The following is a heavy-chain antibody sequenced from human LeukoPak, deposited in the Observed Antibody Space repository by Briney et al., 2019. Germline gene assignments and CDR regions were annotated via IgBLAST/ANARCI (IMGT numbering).Heavy chain of an antibody. CDR1: GFTFSTYS. CDR3: ARGRLGQWLAPFDY. Sequence: GGSLRLSCAASGFTFSTYSMNWVRQAPGKGLEWVSSISSSGSYIYYADSVEGRFAISRDSAKNSLYLQMNSLRAEDTAVYYCARGRLGQWLAPFDYWGQGTLVTVSP. V-gene: IGHV3-21*01. D-gene: IGHD6-19*01. J-gene: IGHJ4*02. CDR2: ISSSGSYI.